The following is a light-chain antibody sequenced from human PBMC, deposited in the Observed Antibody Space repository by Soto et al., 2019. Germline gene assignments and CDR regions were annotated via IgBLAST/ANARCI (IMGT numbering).Light chain of an antibody. CDR3: TSYSSSSSLYV. Sequence: QSALTQPASVSGSPGQSITISCTGTSSDVGGYTYVSWYQHHPGKNPKLMIYEVSNRPSGVSNRFSGSKSGNTASLTISGLQDEDEADYYCTSYSSSSSLYVFGPGTKLTVL. CDR2: EVS. V-gene: IGLV2-14*01. J-gene: IGLJ1*01. CDR1: SSDVGGYTY.